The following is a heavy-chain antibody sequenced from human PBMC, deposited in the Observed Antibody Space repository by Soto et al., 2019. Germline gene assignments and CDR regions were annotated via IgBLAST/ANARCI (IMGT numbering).Heavy chain of an antibody. CDR3: ARQRTLDV. V-gene: IGHV3-48*02. CDR2: ISSSGTTI. Sequence: GGSLRLSCAASGFTFNSYSMNWVRQAPGRGLEWVSYISSSGTTIYYADSVKGRFTVSRDNAKNSLYLQVNSLRDEDTAVYYCARQRTLDVWGQGTTVTVSS. J-gene: IGHJ6*02. D-gene: IGHD2-2*01. CDR1: GFTFNSYS.